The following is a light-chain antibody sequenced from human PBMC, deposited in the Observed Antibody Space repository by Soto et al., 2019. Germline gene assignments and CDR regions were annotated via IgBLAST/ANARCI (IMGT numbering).Light chain of an antibody. V-gene: IGKV3-20*01. CDR3: QQYGTAPYT. Sequence: ENVLTQSPGTLSLSPGEGATLSCRASQSVESPYLAWYQQKPGQAPRLLMYGTSSRAAGIPARFSGSGSGTDFTLTISRLQPEDFAAYYCQQYGTAPYTFGQGTKLETK. J-gene: IGKJ2*01. CDR2: GTS. CDR1: QSVESPY.